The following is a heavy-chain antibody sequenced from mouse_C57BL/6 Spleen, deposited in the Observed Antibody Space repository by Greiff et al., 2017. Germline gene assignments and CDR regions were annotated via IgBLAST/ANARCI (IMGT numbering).Heavy chain of an antibody. J-gene: IGHJ2*01. CDR1: GYTFTSYW. CDR3: ARSYDGYYLYLDY. V-gene: IGHV1-61*01. Sequence: QVQLQQPGSELVRPGSSVKLSCKASGYTFTSYWMDWVKQRPGQGLEWIGNIYPSDSETHYNQKFKDKATLTVDKSSSTAYMQLSSLTSEDSAVYYCARSYDGYYLYLDYWGQGTTLTVAS. D-gene: IGHD2-3*01. CDR2: IYPSDSET.